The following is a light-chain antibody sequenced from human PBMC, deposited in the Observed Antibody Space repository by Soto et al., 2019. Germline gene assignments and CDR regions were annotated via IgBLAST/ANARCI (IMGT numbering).Light chain of an antibody. CDR3: QQRSNWHPVT. V-gene: IGKV3D-11*02. CDR1: HSVNSH. J-gene: IGKJ3*01. Sequence: MMMTQSPATLSVSPGERVTLSCRTSHSVNSHVAWYQQKPGQAPRLILYGASTRATGIPVRFSGGGFGTDFTLTISSLEPEDFAVYYCQQRSNWHPVTFGPGTKVDIK. CDR2: GAS.